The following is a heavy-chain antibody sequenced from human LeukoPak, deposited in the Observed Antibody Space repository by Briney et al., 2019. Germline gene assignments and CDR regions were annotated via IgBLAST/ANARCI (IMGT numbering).Heavy chain of an antibody. CDR1: GFTFGSYA. D-gene: IGHD2-15*01. V-gene: IGHV3-30*04. J-gene: IGHJ5*02. CDR2: ISYDGSNK. Sequence: GGSLRLSCAASGFTFGSYAMHWVRQAPGKGLEGVAVISYDGSNKYYADSVKGRFTISRDNSKNTLYLQMNSLRVEDTAVYYCARRVSATRWFDPWGQGTLVTVSS. CDR3: ARRVSATRWFDP.